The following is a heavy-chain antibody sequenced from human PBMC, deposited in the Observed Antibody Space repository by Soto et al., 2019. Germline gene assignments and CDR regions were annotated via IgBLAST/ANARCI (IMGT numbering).Heavy chain of an antibody. D-gene: IGHD3-10*01. V-gene: IGHV4-61*05. Sequence: SSETLSLTCTVSGGSISSRSYYWGWIRQPPGKGLEWIGYIYYSGSTNYNPSLKSRVTISVDTSKNQFSLKLSSVTAADTAVYYCARGGGPVLLWFGDLVHLFDPWGRGTLVTVSS. CDR2: IYYSGST. J-gene: IGHJ5*02. CDR1: GGSISSRSYY. CDR3: ARGGGPVLLWFGDLVHLFDP.